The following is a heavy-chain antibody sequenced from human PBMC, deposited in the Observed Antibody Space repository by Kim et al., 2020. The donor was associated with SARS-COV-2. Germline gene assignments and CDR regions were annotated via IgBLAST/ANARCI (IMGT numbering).Heavy chain of an antibody. J-gene: IGHJ3*02. D-gene: IGHD3-10*01. CDR3: AKFWYYGSGSYYGAFDI. Sequence: GGSLRLSCAASGFTFSSYAMSWVRQAPGKGLEWVSAISGSGGSTYYADSVKGRFTISRDNSKNTLYLQMNSLRAEDTAVYYCAKFWYYGSGSYYGAFDIWGQGTMVTVSS. CDR1: GFTFSSYA. CDR2: ISGSGGST. V-gene: IGHV3-23*01.